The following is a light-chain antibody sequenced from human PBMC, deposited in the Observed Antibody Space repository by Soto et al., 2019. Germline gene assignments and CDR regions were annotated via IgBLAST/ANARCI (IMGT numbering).Light chain of an antibody. Sequence: DIHMTQSPSTLSASVGDRVIITCRASESISSWLAWYQQKPGKAPKLLIYKASTLESGVPSRFSGSGSGTDFTLTISSLQPEDFATYYCQQYNSYSPRTFGQGTKVDIK. CDR3: QQYNSYSPRT. V-gene: IGKV1-5*03. CDR1: ESISSW. CDR2: KAS. J-gene: IGKJ1*01.